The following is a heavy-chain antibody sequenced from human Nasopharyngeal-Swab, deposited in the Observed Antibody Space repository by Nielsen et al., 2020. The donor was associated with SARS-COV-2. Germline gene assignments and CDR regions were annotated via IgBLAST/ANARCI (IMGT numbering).Heavy chain of an antibody. CDR1: GGTFSSYA. V-gene: IGHV1-69*13. CDR3: ARDPPSYDSSAPWGFDS. Sequence: SVKVSCKASGGTFSSYAISWGRQAPGQGLEWMGGIIPIFGTANYAQKFQGRVTITADESTSTAYMELSSLRSEDTAVYYCARDPPSYDSSAPWGFDSWGQGTLVTVSS. J-gene: IGHJ4*02. D-gene: IGHD3-22*01. CDR2: IIPIFGTA.